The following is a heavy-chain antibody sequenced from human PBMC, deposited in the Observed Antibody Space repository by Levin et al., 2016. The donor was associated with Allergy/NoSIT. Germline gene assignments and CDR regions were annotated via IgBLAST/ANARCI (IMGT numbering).Heavy chain of an antibody. Sequence: PGKGLEWVSGISWNSGSIGYADSVKGRFTISRDNAKNSLYLQMNSLRAEDTALYYCAKAGLGYYYDSSGYWTIDYWGQGTLVTVSS. D-gene: IGHD3-22*01. CDR3: AKAGLGYYYDSSGYWTIDY. V-gene: IGHV3-9*01. CDR2: ISWNSGSI. J-gene: IGHJ4*02.